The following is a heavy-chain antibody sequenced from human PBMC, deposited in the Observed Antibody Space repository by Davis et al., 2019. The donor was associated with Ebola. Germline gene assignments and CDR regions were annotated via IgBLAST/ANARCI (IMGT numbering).Heavy chain of an antibody. J-gene: IGHJ4*02. V-gene: IGHV3-21*04. D-gene: IGHD2-15*01. CDR2: ISSSSCYI. CDR3: AKDLFPLSGGSCYLVY. Sequence: GGSLRLSCAASGFTFSSYSMNWVRQAPGKGLEWVSSISSSSCYIYYADSVKGRFTISRDNAKNSLYLQMNSLRAEDTAVYYCAKDLFPLSGGSCYLVYWGQGTLVTVSS. CDR1: GFTFSSYS.